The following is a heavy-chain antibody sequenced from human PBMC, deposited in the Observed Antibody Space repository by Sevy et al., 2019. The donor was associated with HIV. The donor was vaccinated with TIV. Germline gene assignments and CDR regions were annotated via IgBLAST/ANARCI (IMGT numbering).Heavy chain of an antibody. J-gene: IGHJ6*04. Sequence: GGSLRLSCEASGFHFENYGMHWVRQRPGEGPEWVSGISWNSASMGYAESVRGRFTISRDNARNVLFLQMNSLREEDTALYFCAKSTERDTSGYYYLSAMDIWGEGTTVTVSS. V-gene: IGHV3-9*01. CDR1: GFHFENYG. CDR3: AKSTERDTSGYYYLSAMDI. CDR2: ISWNSASM. D-gene: IGHD1-26*01.